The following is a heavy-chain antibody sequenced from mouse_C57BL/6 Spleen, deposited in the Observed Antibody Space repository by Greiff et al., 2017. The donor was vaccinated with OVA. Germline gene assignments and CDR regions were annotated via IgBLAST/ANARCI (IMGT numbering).Heavy chain of an antibody. CDR3: AREGNYEGPFAY. J-gene: IGHJ3*01. CDR1: GYTFTSYW. V-gene: IGHV1-64*01. D-gene: IGHD2-1*01. CDR2: IHPNSGST. Sequence: QVQLQQPGAELVKPGASVKLSCKASGYTFTSYWMHWVKQRPGQGLEWIGMIHPNSGSTNYNEKFKSKATLTVDKSSSTAYMQLSSLTSEDSAVYDCAREGNYEGPFAYWGQGTLVTVSA.